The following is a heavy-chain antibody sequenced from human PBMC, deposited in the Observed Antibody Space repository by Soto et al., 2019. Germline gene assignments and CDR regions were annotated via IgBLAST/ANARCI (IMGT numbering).Heavy chain of an antibody. D-gene: IGHD4-17*01. CDR2: ISSSSSTI. CDR1: GFTFSSYS. J-gene: IGHJ4*02. V-gene: IGHV3-48*01. Sequence: EVQLVESGGGLVQPGGSLRLSCAASGFTFSSYSKNWVRQAPEKGLEWVSYISSSSSTIYYADSVKGRFTISRDNAKNSLYLQMNSLRAEDTAVYYCARIGRLRWGDYWGQGTLVTVSS. CDR3: ARIGRLRWGDY.